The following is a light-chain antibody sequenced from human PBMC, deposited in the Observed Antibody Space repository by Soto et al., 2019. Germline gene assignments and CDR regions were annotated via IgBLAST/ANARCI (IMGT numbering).Light chain of an antibody. CDR3: SLYKSENAYV. V-gene: IGLV2-18*01. J-gene: IGLJ1*01. Sequence: QSVLTQPPSVSGSPGQSVTISCTGISTDFVSYNRVSWYQQPPGTAPKLMIYEVNKRPSGVPDRFSGSKSGNTASLTISGLQDAEEADYYCSLYKSENAYVFGTGTKVTVL. CDR1: STDFVSYNR. CDR2: EVN.